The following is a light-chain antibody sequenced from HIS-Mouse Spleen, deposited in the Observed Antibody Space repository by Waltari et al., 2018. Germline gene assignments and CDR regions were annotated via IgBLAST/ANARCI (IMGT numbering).Light chain of an antibody. Sequence: SYELTQPHSVSVSPGQTARITCHGDALPKKYAYWYQEKLGQATVLVIYEDSKRPSGIPERFSGSSSGTMATLTISGAQVEDEADYYCYSTDSSGNHRVFGGGTKLTVL. CDR1: ALPKKY. CDR2: EDS. J-gene: IGLJ3*02. V-gene: IGLV3-10*01. CDR3: YSTDSSGNHRV.